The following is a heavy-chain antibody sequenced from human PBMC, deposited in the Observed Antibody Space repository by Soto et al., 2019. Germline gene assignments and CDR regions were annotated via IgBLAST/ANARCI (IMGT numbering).Heavy chain of an antibody. Sequence: QVQLVESGGGLVKPGGSLRLSCAVSGFTVSDHYMTWIRQAPGTGLEWVSYIRGSGTYTNYADSVKGRFIISRDIAQNSLWLQINSLRAEDTAVYYCARSSGWRQVVGYKYGLDVWGQGTAVTVSS. CDR3: ARSSGWRQVVGYKYGLDV. V-gene: IGHV3-11*06. D-gene: IGHD3-22*01. CDR2: IRGSGTYT. J-gene: IGHJ6*02. CDR1: GFTVSDHY.